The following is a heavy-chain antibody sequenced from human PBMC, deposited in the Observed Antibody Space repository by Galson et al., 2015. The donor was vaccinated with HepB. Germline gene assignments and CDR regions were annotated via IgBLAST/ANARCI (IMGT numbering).Heavy chain of an antibody. Sequence: SLRLSCAASGFTFSNYAMHWVRQAPGKGLEWVALMSYDGSNKFYADSVKGRFTISRDNAKNSLYLQMNSLRVDDTAVYYCARDFGAFGSGYGMDVWGQGTTVTVSS. CDR1: GFTFSNYA. J-gene: IGHJ6*02. V-gene: IGHV3-30*04. D-gene: IGHD3-10*01. CDR3: ARDFGAFGSGYGMDV. CDR2: MSYDGSNK.